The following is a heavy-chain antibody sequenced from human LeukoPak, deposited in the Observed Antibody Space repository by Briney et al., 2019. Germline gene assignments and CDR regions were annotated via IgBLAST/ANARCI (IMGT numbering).Heavy chain of an antibody. CDR3: ARGPITMVRGVIITSHYYYMDV. CDR1: GFTFSSYS. V-gene: IGHV3-48*01. D-gene: IGHD3-10*01. CDR2: ISSSSSTI. J-gene: IGHJ6*03. Sequence: PGGSLRLSCAASGFTFSSYSMNWVRQAPGKGLEWVSYISSSSSTIYYADSVKGRFTISRDNSKNTLYLQMNSLRAEDTAVYYCARGPITMVRGVIITSHYYYMDVWGKGTTVTVSS.